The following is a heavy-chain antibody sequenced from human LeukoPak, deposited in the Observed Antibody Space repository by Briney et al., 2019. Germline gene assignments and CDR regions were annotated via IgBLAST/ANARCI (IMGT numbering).Heavy chain of an antibody. CDR2: IKQDGSEK. CDR3: ARDQDGYYYDSSGYYNDY. CDR1: ELTLSSNW. Sequence: GGSLSLSWEASELTLSSNWMSGFRKAPGKGREWWANIKQDGSEKYYVDSVKGRFTISRDNAKNSLYLQMNSLRAEDTAVYYCARDQDGYYYDSSGYYNDYWGQGTLVTVSS. J-gene: IGHJ4*02. V-gene: IGHV3-7*01. D-gene: IGHD3-22*01.